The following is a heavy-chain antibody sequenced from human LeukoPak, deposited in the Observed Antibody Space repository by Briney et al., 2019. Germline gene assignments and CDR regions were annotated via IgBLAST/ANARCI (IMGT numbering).Heavy chain of an antibody. CDR2: ISGGRT. J-gene: IGHJ4*02. Sequence: PGGSLRLSCAASGLTVSSNEMNWVRQAPGKGLEWVSSISGGRTFYADSRKGSFSISRDNSKNTLYLQVNSLRIEDTAVYYCAKDSNTWSFDYWGQGTVVSVSS. CDR3: AKDSNTWSFDY. V-gene: IGHV3-38-3*01. D-gene: IGHD2-2*01. CDR1: GLTVSSNE.